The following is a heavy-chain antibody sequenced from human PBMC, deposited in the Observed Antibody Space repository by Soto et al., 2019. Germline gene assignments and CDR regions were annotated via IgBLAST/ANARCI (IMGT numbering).Heavy chain of an antibody. D-gene: IGHD3-10*01. CDR1: GFTFSDHY. J-gene: IGHJ4*02. CDR2: SKNKADSYTT. V-gene: IGHV3-72*01. CDR3: TVWGSGNDFGAA. Sequence: EVQLVESGGGLVQPGGSLRLSCAASGFTFSDHYMDWVRQAPGKGLEWFGRSKNKADSYTTEYAASVKGRFIISRDGSKNSLFLQMNSLKTEDTAVYYCTVWGSGNDFGAAWGQGILVTVSS.